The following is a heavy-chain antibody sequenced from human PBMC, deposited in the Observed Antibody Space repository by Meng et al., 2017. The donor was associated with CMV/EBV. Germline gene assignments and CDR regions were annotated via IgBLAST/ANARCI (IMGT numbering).Heavy chain of an antibody. Sequence: SVKVSCKASGGTFSSYTISWVRQAPGQGLEWMGRIIPILGIANYAQKFQGRVTITADKSTSTAYMELSSLRSEDTAVYYCASGGDITFGVVIMSHYYYYGMDVWGQGTTVIVSS. CDR3: ASGGDITFGVVIMSHYYYYGMDV. CDR2: IIPILGIA. D-gene: IGHD3-3*01. V-gene: IGHV1-69*02. J-gene: IGHJ6*02. CDR1: GGTFSSYT.